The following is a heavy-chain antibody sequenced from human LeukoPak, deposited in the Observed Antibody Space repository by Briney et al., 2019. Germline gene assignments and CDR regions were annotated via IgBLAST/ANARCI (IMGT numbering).Heavy chain of an antibody. CDR1: GFTFSSYE. CDR3: AKDMETRYSGSYGVFDY. V-gene: IGHV3-48*03. CDR2: ISSSGSTI. Sequence: PGGSLRLSCAASGFTFSSYEMNGVRQAPGKGLEWVSYISSSGSTIYYADSVKGRFTISRDNARNSLYLQMNSLRAEDTAVYYCAKDMETRYSGSYGVFDYWGQGTLVTVSS. J-gene: IGHJ4*02. D-gene: IGHD1-26*01.